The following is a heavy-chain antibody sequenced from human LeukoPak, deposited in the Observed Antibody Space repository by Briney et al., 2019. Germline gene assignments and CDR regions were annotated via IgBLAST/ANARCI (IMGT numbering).Heavy chain of an antibody. CDR3: ARQTGSGLFILP. V-gene: IGHV4-59*01. Sequence: SETLSLTCTVSGGSISSYYWSWIRQPPGKGLEWIGYIYYSGSTNYNPSLKSRATISVDTSKNQFSLKLSSVTAADTAVYYCARQTGSGLFILPGGQGTLVTVSS. J-gene: IGHJ4*02. CDR1: GGSISSYY. CDR2: IYYSGST. D-gene: IGHD3/OR15-3a*01.